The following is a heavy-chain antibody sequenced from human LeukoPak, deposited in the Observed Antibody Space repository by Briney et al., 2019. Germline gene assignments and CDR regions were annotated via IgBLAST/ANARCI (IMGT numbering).Heavy chain of an antibody. V-gene: IGHV3-23*01. D-gene: IGHD4-23*01. Sequence: PGGSLRLSCAASGFTFSSYAMSWVRQAPGKGLGWVSAISGSGGSTYYADSVKGRFTISRDNSKNTLYLQMNSLRAEDTAVYYCAKDPYGGNSDWYFDLWGRGTLVTVSS. CDR2: ISGSGGST. CDR1: GFTFSSYA. J-gene: IGHJ2*01. CDR3: AKDPYGGNSDWYFDL.